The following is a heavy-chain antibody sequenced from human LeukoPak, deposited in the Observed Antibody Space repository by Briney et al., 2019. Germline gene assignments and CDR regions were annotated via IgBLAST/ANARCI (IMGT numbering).Heavy chain of an antibody. CDR2: INHSGST. CDR3: ALRLAFDY. V-gene: IGHV4-34*01. Sequence: SETLSLTCAVYGVSFSGYYWSWIRQPPGKGLEWVGEINHSGSTNYNPSLKSRVTISVDTSKNQFSLKLSSVTAADTAVYYCALRLAFDYWGQGTLVTVSS. J-gene: IGHJ4*02. CDR1: GVSFSGYY.